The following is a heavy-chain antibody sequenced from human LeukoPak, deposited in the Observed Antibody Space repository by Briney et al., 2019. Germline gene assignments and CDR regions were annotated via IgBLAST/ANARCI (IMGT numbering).Heavy chain of an antibody. Sequence: PSETLSLTCTVSGDSISSYSWSWIRQPPGKGLEWIGYIYYNGSTYYSPSLKSRLTISVDTSKNQFSLRLSSVTAADTAVYYCARAMIMTTVTTGWFDPWGQGTLVTVSS. CDR1: GDSISSYS. CDR3: ARAMIMTTVTTGWFDP. D-gene: IGHD4-17*01. CDR2: IYYNGST. J-gene: IGHJ5*02. V-gene: IGHV4-59*01.